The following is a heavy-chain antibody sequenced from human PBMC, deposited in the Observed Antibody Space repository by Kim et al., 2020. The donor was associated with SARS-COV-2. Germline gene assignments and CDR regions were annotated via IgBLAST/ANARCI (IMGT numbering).Heavy chain of an antibody. Sequence: GVSLRLSCAASGFTFSSYGMHWVRQAPGKGLEWVAVISYDGSNKYYADSVKGRFTISRDNSKNTLYLQMNSLRAEDTAVYYCAKDSVLRYFDWLLKNWYFDLWGRGTLVTVSS. D-gene: IGHD3-9*01. V-gene: IGHV3-30*18. CDR2: ISYDGSNK. J-gene: IGHJ2*01. CDR3: AKDSVLRYFDWLLKNWYFDL. CDR1: GFTFSSYG.